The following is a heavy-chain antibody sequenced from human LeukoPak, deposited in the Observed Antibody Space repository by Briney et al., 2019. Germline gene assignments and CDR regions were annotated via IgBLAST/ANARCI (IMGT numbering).Heavy chain of an antibody. V-gene: IGHV4-34*01. Sequence: PSETLSLTCAVYGGSFSGYYWSWIRLPPGKGLEWIGEINHSGSTNYNPSLKSRVTISVDTSKNQFSLKLSSVTAADTAVYYCARGLITIFGVVSNWFDPWGQGTLVTVSS. J-gene: IGHJ5*02. D-gene: IGHD3-3*01. CDR1: GGSFSGYY. CDR2: INHSGST. CDR3: ARGLITIFGVVSNWFDP.